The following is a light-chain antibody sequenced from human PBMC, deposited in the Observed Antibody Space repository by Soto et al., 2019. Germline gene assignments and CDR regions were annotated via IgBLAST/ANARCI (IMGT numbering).Light chain of an antibody. Sequence: QSALTQPASVSGSPGQSITISCTGTSSDVDDYNYVSWYEQHPDKAPKLIISDVSSRPSGISNRFSGSKSGNTASLTISGLQAEDEAAYYCSSYPSTNAVVLFGGGTKLTVL. CDR3: SSYPSTNAVVL. J-gene: IGLJ2*01. CDR1: SSDVDDYNY. CDR2: DVS. V-gene: IGLV2-14*03.